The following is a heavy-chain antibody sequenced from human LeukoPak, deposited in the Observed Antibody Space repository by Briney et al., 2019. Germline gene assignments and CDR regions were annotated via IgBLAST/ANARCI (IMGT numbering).Heavy chain of an antibody. V-gene: IGHV4-59*01. J-gene: IGHJ2*01. CDR3: ARTYYDILTGYYEWYFDL. CDR1: GGSISSYY. D-gene: IGHD3-9*01. CDR2: IYYSGST. Sequence: SETLSLTCTVSGGSISSYYWSWIRQPPGKGLEWIGYIYYSGSTNYNPSLKSRVTISVDTSKNQFSLKLSSVTAADTAVYYCARTYYDILTGYYEWYFDLWGRGTLVTVSS.